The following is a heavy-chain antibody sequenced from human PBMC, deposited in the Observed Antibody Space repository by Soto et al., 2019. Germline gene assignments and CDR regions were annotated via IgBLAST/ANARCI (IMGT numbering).Heavy chain of an antibody. Sequence: ASVKVSCKASGYTFTGYYMHWVRQAPGQGLEWKGWINPNSGGTNYAQKFQGWVTMTRDTSISTAYIELSRLRSDDTAVYYCRRANTPNSGYDFGAFDIWGQGTMVTVSS. D-gene: IGHD5-12*01. CDR2: INPNSGGT. V-gene: IGHV1-2*04. CDR1: GYTFTGYY. CDR3: RRANTPNSGYDFGAFDI. J-gene: IGHJ3*02.